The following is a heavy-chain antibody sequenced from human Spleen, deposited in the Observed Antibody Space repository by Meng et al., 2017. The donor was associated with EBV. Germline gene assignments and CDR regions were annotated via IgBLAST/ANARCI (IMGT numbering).Heavy chain of an antibody. CDR1: GYSFSSYS. D-gene: IGHD4/OR15-4a*01. Sequence: QVQVGHSGPRRKKAWASVRVSCKASGYSFSSYSITWVRQAPGQGPEWMGWINGYNGNTNYAQRFQDRVTMTTDTSTSTAYMELKSLRSDDTAVYYCARGGATYPRYWGQGALVTVSS. J-gene: IGHJ4*02. CDR3: ARGGATYPRY. CDR2: INGYNGNT. V-gene: IGHV1-18*01.